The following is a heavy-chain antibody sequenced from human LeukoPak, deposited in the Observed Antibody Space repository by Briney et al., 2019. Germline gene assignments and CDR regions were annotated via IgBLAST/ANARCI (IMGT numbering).Heavy chain of an antibody. CDR3: ARDSGPITMVRGVEYNWFDP. V-gene: IGHV4-39*07. D-gene: IGHD3-10*01. CDR1: GGSITSSSYY. J-gene: IGHJ5*02. Sequence: PSETLSLTCTVSGGSITSSSYYWGWIRQPPGKGLEWIGSIYYSGSTYYNPSLKSRVTISVDTSKNQFSLKLSSVTVADTAVYYCARDSGPITMVRGVEYNWFDPWGQGTLVTVSS. CDR2: IYYSGST.